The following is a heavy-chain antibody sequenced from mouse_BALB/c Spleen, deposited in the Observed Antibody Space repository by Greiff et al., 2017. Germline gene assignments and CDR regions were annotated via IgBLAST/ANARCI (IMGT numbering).Heavy chain of an antibody. CDR3: ASEIYYGNYGGFAY. V-gene: IGHV2-6-4*01. CDR1: GFSLSRYS. J-gene: IGHJ3*01. CDR2: IWGGGST. Sequence: VKLVESGPGLVAPSQSLSITCTVSGFSLSRYSVHWVRQPPGKGLEWLGMIWGGGSTDYNSALKSRLSISKDNSKSQVFLKMNSLQTDDTAMYYCASEIYYGNYGGFAYWGQGTLVTVSA. D-gene: IGHD2-1*01.